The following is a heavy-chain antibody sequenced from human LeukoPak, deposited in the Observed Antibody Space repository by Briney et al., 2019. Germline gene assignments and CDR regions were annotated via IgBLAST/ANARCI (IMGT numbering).Heavy chain of an antibody. CDR2: ISYDGSNK. D-gene: IGHD3-9*01. V-gene: IGHV3-30*18. CDR1: GFTFSSYG. CDR3: AKDATASPYFHWFDN. Sequence: GGSLRLSCAASGFTFSSYGMHWVRQAPGKGLEWVALISYDGSNKYYADSVKGRFTISRDNSENTLYLQMNSLRAEDTAVYYCAKDATASPYFHWFDNWGQGTQVIVSS. J-gene: IGHJ4*02.